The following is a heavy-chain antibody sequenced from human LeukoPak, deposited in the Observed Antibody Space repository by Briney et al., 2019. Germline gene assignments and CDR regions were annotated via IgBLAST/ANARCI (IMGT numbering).Heavy chain of an antibody. V-gene: IGHV4-34*01. D-gene: IGHD3-10*01. J-gene: IGHJ4*02. Sequence: SETLSLTCAVYGGSFSGYYWSWIRQPPGKGLEWIGEINHSGSTNYNPSLKSRVTISVGTSKNQFSLKLSSVTAVDTAVYYCAREKPMVRGAFDYWGQGTLVTVSS. CDR3: AREKPMVRGAFDY. CDR2: INHSGST. CDR1: GGSFSGYY.